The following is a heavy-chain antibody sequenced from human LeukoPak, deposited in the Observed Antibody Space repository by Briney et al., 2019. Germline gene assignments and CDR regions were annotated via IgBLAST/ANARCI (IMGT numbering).Heavy chain of an antibody. D-gene: IGHD2-21*02. CDR2: ISYDGSNK. Sequence: PGGSLRLSCAASGFTFSSYGMHWVRQAPGKGLEWVAVISYDGSNKYYADSVKGRFTISRDNSKNTLYLQMSSLRAEDTAVYYCAKEKVVTAILDYWGQGTLVTVSS. V-gene: IGHV3-30*18. CDR1: GFTFSSYG. CDR3: AKEKVVTAILDY. J-gene: IGHJ4*02.